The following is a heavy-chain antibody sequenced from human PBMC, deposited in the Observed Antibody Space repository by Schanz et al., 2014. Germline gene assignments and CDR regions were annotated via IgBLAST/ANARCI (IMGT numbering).Heavy chain of an antibody. Sequence: EVQLVESGGGWVQPGGSLRLSCAASGFTFSDYSMHWVRQAPGKGPEWVANIKKDGSEKYYVDSVKGRFTISRDNAKNTLFLQMNSLRPDDTAVYYCARGRVLESWGQGTLVTVSS. J-gene: IGHJ5*02. CDR2: IKKDGSEK. CDR3: ARGRVLES. V-gene: IGHV3-7*01. D-gene: IGHD1-1*01. CDR1: GFTFSDYS.